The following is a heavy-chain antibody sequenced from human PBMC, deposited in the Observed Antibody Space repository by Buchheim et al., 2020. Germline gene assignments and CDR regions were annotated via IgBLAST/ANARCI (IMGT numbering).Heavy chain of an antibody. V-gene: IGHV4-31*03. CDR2: MYYSGRTS. J-gene: IGHJ4*02. CDR3: ARGRGAVPERNYYFDY. D-gene: IGHD6-19*01. CDR1: GGSISSGDYY. Sequence: QVQLQESGPGLVKPSQTLSLTCTVSGGSISSGDYYWSWIRQYPGKGLEWIGYMYYSGRTSYYNPSLKSRVTISVDTSKNEFSLRLSSVTVADTAFYYCARGRGAVPERNYYFDYWGQGTL.